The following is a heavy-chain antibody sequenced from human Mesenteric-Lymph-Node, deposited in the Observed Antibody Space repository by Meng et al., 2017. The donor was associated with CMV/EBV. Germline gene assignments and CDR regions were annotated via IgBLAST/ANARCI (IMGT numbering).Heavy chain of an antibody. D-gene: IGHD3-10*01. CDR2: IKQDGSET. CDR1: RFTFSRYW. J-gene: IGHJ3*02. Sequence: GESLKISCTASRFTFSRYWMSWVRQAPGKGLEWVANIKQDGSETYFVDSVRGRFTISRDNAKNSLYLQMNSLRAGDTAVYYCARSMVRGDDAFDIWGQGTMITVSS. CDR3: ARSMVRGDDAFDI. V-gene: IGHV3-7*01.